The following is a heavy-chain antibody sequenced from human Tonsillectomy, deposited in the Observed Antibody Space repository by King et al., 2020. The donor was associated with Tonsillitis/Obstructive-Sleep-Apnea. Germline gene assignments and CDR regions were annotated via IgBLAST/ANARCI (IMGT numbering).Heavy chain of an antibody. J-gene: IGHJ3*02. V-gene: IGHV4-59*01. Sequence: QVQLQESGPGLVKPSETLSLTCTVSGGSISNYYWSWIRQPPGKGLEWIGYLYYSGKTNYNPSLKSRVTISVDTSENQFSLGLSSVTAADTAVYYCARDGGVDAFDIWGLGTLVTVSS. CDR2: LYYSGKT. CDR3: ARDGGVDAFDI. CDR1: GGSISNYY. D-gene: IGHD3-10*01.